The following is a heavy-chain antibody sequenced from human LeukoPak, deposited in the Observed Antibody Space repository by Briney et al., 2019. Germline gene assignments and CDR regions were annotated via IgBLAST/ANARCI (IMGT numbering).Heavy chain of an antibody. CDR3: ATSRDSSGYFFVNYFDN. V-gene: IGHV3-48*01. Sequence: GGSLRLSCAASGFSFSSYSMSWVRQAPGKGLEWLSYIVGSSTIIYYADSVKGRFTISKDNAQNSLYLQMNSLRAEDTAIYYCATSRDSSGYFFVNYFDNWGQGTLVTVSP. J-gene: IGHJ4*02. D-gene: IGHD3-22*01. CDR1: GFSFSSYS. CDR2: IVGSSTII.